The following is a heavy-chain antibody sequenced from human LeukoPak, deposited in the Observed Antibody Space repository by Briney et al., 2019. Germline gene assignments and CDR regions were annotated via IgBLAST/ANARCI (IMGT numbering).Heavy chain of an antibody. V-gene: IGHV3-33*01. CDR3: AREEATTVRGVSDY. J-gene: IGHJ4*02. D-gene: IGHD3-10*01. Sequence: GRSLTLSCAASGFTFSIYGMHWVRQAPGKGLEWVALIWFDGTKKYYADSVKGRFTISRDNSKNTLYLQMNRLRAEDTAVYYCAREEATTVRGVSDYWGQGTLVTVSS. CDR2: IWFDGTKK. CDR1: GFTFSIYG.